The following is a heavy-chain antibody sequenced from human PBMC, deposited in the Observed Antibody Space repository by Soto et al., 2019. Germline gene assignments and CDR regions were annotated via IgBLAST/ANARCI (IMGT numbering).Heavy chain of an antibody. V-gene: IGHV5-10-1*01. Sequence: PGESLKISCKGSGYSFTSYWISWVRQMPGKGLEWMGRIDPSDSYTNYSPSFQGHVTISADKSISTAYLQWSSPKASDTAMYYCARQDTAMVHPSRDAFDIWGQGTMVTVSS. CDR3: ARQDTAMVHPSRDAFDI. D-gene: IGHD5-18*01. CDR1: GYSFTSYW. CDR2: IDPSDSYT. J-gene: IGHJ3*02.